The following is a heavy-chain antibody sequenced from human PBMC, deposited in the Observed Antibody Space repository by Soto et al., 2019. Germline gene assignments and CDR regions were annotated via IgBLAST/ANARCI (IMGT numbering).Heavy chain of an antibody. D-gene: IGHD2-15*01. CDR3: ARGGYCSGGSCYSRGNDY. CDR1: GFTLSSYG. V-gene: IGHV3-33*01. CDR2: IWYDGSNK. Sequence: AGGALRLSCAASGFTLSSYGMHWGRQGPGKGVEGGAVIWYDGSNKYYPDSVKGRFTISRDNSKNTLYLHMNSLRAEDTAVYYSARGGYCSGGSCYSRGNDYWGQGTLVTVSS. J-gene: IGHJ4*02.